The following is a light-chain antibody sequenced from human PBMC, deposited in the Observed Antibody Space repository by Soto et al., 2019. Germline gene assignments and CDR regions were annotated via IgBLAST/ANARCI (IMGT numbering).Light chain of an antibody. J-gene: IGKJ2*01. V-gene: IGKV1-5*03. CDR3: QQYNDSFPYT. CDR1: QSISSW. CDR2: AAS. Sequence: DIQMTQSPSTLSASVGDRVTITCRASQSISSWLAWYQQKPGTAPKLLIYAASTFESGVPSRSSGSRSGTEFTLPVSSLQPDDFATYYCQQYNDSFPYTFGQGTKLEIK.